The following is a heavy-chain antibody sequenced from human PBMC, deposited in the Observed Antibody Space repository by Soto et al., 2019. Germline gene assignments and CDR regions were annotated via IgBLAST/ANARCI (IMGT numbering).Heavy chain of an antibody. V-gene: IGHV4-39*01. J-gene: IGHJ6*02. CDR1: GGSISSSNYY. CDR3: ARRWSSALWDV. CDR2: IYYSGSS. Sequence: QLRLQESGPGLVKPSETLSLTCTVSGGSISSSNYYWGWIRQPPGKGLEWIGNIYYSGSSYYNPSLKSRVTISVDTSKNQFSLKLSSVTAADTAVYYCARRWSSALWDVWAQGTSVTVSS. D-gene: IGHD2-15*01.